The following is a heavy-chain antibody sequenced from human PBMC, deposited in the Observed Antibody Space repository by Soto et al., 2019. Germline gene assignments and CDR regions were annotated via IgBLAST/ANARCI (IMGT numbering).Heavy chain of an antibody. Sequence: EVQLVESGGGLVNPGGSLRLSCAASGFTFNNAWMSWVRQAPGKGLEWVGRIKSNTDGGTADYAAPVNGRFTVSRDDSKNTVYLRMNSLKTEDTAVYYCATDLKTGTERGKFDYWGQGTLVTVSS. J-gene: IGHJ4*02. CDR3: ATDLKTGTERGKFDY. V-gene: IGHV3-15*01. CDR1: GFTFNNAW. D-gene: IGHD1-1*01. CDR2: IKSNTDGGTA.